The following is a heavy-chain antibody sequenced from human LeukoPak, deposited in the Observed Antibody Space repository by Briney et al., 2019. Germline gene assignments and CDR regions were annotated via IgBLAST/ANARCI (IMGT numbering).Heavy chain of an antibody. V-gene: IGHV4-4*07. D-gene: IGHD3/OR15-3a*01. CDR2: IYTSGST. CDR3: ANKDFQGAFDI. CDR1: GGSISSYY. J-gene: IGHJ3*02. Sequence: SETLSLTCTVSGGSISSYYWSWIRQPAGKGLEWIGRIYTSGSTNYNPSLKSRVTMSVDTSKNQFSLRLNSVTAADTAVYYCANKDFQGAFDIWGQGTTVSVSS.